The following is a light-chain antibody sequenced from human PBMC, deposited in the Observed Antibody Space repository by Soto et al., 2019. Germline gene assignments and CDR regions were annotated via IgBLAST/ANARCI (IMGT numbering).Light chain of an antibody. V-gene: IGKV3-15*01. CDR3: QQYNDWPRT. Sequence: EIVMTQSPATLSVSPGERATLSCRASQSVGTYLAWYQQKPGQAPRLLIYGASTRAAGISSRFSGGGSGTEFTLTISSLQSEDFAIYYCQQYNDWPRTFGQGTKVRIK. CDR1: QSVGTY. J-gene: IGKJ1*01. CDR2: GAS.